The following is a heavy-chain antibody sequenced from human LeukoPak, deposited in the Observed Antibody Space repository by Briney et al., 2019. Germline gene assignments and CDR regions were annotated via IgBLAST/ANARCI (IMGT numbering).Heavy chain of an antibody. CDR3: ARVVVPAAILLSEGFHDY. D-gene: IGHD2-2*02. CDR2: IYYSGST. CDR1: GGSFSSGDYY. V-gene: IGHV4-30-4*08. Sequence: SETLSLTCTVSGGSFSSGDYYWSWIRQPPGKGLEWIGYIYYSGSTYYNPSLKSRVTISVDTSKNQFSLKLSSVTAADTAVYYCARVVVPAAILLSEGFHDYWGQGTLVTVSS. J-gene: IGHJ4*02.